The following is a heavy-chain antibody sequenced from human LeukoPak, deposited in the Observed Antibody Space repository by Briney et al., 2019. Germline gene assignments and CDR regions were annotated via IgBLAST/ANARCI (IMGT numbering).Heavy chain of an antibody. J-gene: IGHJ5*02. CDR1: GFTFDDYD. CDR3: AKGEVATILNWFDP. D-gene: IGHD5-12*01. V-gene: IGHV3-9*01. Sequence: GGSLRLSCAASGFTFDDYDMHWVRQAPGKGLEWVSGISWNSGSVGYADSVKGRFTISRDNAKNSLYLQMNSLRAEDTALYYCAKGEVATILNWFDPWGQGTLVTVSS. CDR2: ISWNSGSV.